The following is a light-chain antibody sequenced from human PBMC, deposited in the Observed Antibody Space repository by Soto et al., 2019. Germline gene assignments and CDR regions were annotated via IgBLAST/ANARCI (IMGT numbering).Light chain of an antibody. CDR1: QSVDRY. V-gene: IGKV3-11*01. J-gene: IGKJ2*02. CDR2: DAY. Sequence: EVVLTQSPDTLSLSPGETATLSCRASQSVDRYVAWYQQKLGQAPRLLIYDAYTRATGVGARFTGTGSATECSLTVTSLEPEDFAVYYCQQRGKWPSTFGPGTKVEMK. CDR3: QQRGKWPST.